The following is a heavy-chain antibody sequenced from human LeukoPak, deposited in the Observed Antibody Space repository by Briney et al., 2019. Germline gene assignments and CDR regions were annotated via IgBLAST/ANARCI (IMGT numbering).Heavy chain of an antibody. CDR3: ARTPYSGRGVPLDY. D-gene: IGHD1-26*01. Sequence: ASVKVSCKASGYTFTGYYMHWVRQAPGQGLEWMRWINPNSGGTNYAQKFQGRVTMTRDTSISTAYMELSRLRSDDTAVYYCARTPYSGRGVPLDYWGQGTLVTVSS. V-gene: IGHV1-2*02. CDR1: GYTFTGYY. J-gene: IGHJ4*02. CDR2: INPNSGGT.